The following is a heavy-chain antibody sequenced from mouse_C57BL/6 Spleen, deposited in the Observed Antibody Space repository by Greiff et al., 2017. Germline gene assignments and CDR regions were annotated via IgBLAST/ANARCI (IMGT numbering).Heavy chain of an antibody. Sequence: DVKLQESEGGLVQPGRSMKLSCTASGFTFSDYYMAWVRQVPEKGLEWVANINYDGSSTYYLDSLKSRFIISRDNAKNILYLQMSSLKSEDTATYYCARELGRCYYDYWGQSPTLTFSS. V-gene: IGHV5-16*01. D-gene: IGHD4-1*01. CDR3: ARELGRCYYDY. CDR1: GFTFSDYY. CDR2: INYDGSST. J-gene: IGHJ2*01.